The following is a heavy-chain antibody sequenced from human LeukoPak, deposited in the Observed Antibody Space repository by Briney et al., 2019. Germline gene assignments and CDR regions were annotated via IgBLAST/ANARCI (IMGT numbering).Heavy chain of an antibody. CDR3: AKGIAAAGTGGVWFDP. V-gene: IGHV3-23*01. CDR2: ISGSGGST. Sequence: GGSLRLSCAASGFTFSSYGMSWVRQAPGKGLEWVSAISGSGGSTYYADSVKGRFTISRDNSKNTLYLQMNSLRAEDTAVYYCAKGIAAAGTGGVWFDPWGQGTLVTVSS. CDR1: GFTFSSYG. D-gene: IGHD6-13*01. J-gene: IGHJ5*02.